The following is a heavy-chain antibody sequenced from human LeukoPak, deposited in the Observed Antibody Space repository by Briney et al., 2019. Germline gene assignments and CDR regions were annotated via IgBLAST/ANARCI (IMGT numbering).Heavy chain of an antibody. Sequence: GGSLRLSCAASGFTFSSYWMHWVRQAPGKGLVWVSRINSDGSSTSYADSVKGRFTISRDNAKNTLYLQMNSLRAEDTAVYYCARARARDGYNPTFDYWGQGTLVTVPS. CDR3: ARARARDGYNPTFDY. D-gene: IGHD5-24*01. J-gene: IGHJ4*02. CDR2: INSDGSST. CDR1: GFTFSSYW. V-gene: IGHV3-74*01.